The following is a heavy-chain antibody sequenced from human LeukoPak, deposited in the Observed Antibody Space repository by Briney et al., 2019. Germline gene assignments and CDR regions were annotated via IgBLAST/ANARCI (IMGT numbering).Heavy chain of an antibody. J-gene: IGHJ3*02. CDR3: ARDFDIVVVPAATRGDAFDI. CDR2: IYTSGST. D-gene: IGHD2-2*01. V-gene: IGHV4-61*02. Sequence: SETLSLTCTVSGGSISSGSYYWSWIRQPAGKGLEWIGRIYTSGSTNYNPSLKSRVTTSVDTSKNQFSLKLSSVTAADTAVYYCARDFDIVVVPAATRGDAFDIWGQGTMVTVSS. CDR1: GGSISSGSYY.